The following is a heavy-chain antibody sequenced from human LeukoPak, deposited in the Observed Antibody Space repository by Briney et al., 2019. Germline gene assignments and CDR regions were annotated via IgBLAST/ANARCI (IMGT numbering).Heavy chain of an antibody. Sequence: SVKGSCKGSGGTFSSYAISWVRQAPGQGREWMGGIIPIFGKANYAQKLQGRVTITADESTSTAYMELSRLRHEDTAVYYCARVHESGSYTDAFDIWGQGTMVTVSS. V-gene: IGHV1-69*13. J-gene: IGHJ3*02. CDR1: GGTFSSYA. CDR3: ARVHESGSYTDAFDI. D-gene: IGHD1-26*01. CDR2: IIPIFGKA.